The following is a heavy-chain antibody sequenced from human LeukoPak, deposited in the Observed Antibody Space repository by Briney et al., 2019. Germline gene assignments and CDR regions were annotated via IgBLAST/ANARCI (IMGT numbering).Heavy chain of an antibody. V-gene: IGHV3-23*01. D-gene: IGHD5-24*01. CDR2: ISGSGGST. CDR1: GFTFSSYA. J-gene: IGHJ6*02. Sequence: GGSLRLSCAASGFTFSSYAMSWVRQAPGKGLEWVSAISGSGGSTYYADSVKGRFTISRDNSKNTLYLQMNSLRAEDTAVYYCAKGATIWEFDYYYYYGMDVWGQGTTVTVSS. CDR3: AKGATIWEFDYYYYYGMDV.